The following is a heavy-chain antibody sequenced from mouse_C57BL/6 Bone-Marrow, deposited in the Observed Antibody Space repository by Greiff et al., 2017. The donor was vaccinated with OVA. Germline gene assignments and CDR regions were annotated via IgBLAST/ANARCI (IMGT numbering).Heavy chain of an antibody. CDR1: GYTFTSYW. CDR2: IYPGSGST. CDR3: ATDGYCPSDWYIDV. Sequence: VQLQQPGAELVKPGASVKMSCKASGYTFTSYWITWVKQRPGQGLEWIGDIYPGSGSTYYNEKFKSKATLTVDTSSSTAYMQLSSLTSEDSAVSYGATDGYCPSDWYIDVWGTGTTVTVSS. J-gene: IGHJ1*03. D-gene: IGHD2-3*01. V-gene: IGHV1-55*01.